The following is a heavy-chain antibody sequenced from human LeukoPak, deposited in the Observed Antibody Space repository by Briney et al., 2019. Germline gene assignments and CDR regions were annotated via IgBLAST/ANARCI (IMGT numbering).Heavy chain of an antibody. CDR3: ARGSAAAGNFDY. J-gene: IGHJ4*02. D-gene: IGHD6-13*01. CDR2: IYYSGST. V-gene: IGHV4-59*01. Sequence: SETLSLTCTVSGGSISSYYWCWIRQPPGKGLEWIGYIYYSGSTNYNPSLKSRVTISVDTSKNQFSLKLSSATAADTAVYYCARGSAAAGNFDYWGQGTLVTVSS. CDR1: GGSISSYY.